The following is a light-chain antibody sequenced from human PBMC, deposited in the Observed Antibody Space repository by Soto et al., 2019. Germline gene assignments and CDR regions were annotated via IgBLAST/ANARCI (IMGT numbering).Light chain of an antibody. CDR2: DVS. Sequence: QSVLTQPASVSGSPGQSITISCTGTSSDVGGYNYVSWYQQHPGKAPKLMIYDVSNRHSGVSNRFSGSKSGNTASLTISGLQAEDEAEYYCSSYTSSSTLVVFGGGTKLTVL. V-gene: IGLV2-14*01. CDR1: SSDVGGYNY. CDR3: SSYTSSSTLVV. J-gene: IGLJ2*01.